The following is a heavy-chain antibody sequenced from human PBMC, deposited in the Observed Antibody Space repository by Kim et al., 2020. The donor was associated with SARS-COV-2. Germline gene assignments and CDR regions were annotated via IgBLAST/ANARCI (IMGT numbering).Heavy chain of an antibody. CDR3: ARDPSEQQLYPNWFDP. Sequence: GGSLRLSCAASGFTFSSYGMHWVRQAPGKGLEWVAVIWYDGSNKYYADSVKGRFTISRDNSKNTLYLQMNSLRAEDTAVYYCARDPSEQQLYPNWFDPWGQGTLVTVSS. CDR2: IWYDGSNK. J-gene: IGHJ5*02. V-gene: IGHV3-33*01. D-gene: IGHD6-13*01. CDR1: GFTFSSYG.